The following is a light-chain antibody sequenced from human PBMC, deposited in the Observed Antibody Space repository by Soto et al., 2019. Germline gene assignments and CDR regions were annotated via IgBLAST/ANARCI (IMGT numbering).Light chain of an antibody. CDR1: SSDVGGYNY. CDR2: EVS. V-gene: IGLV2-14*01. Sequence: QSALTQPASVSGSPGQSITISCTGTSSDVGGYNYVSWYQQHPGKAPKLMIYEVSNRPSGVSHRFSGSKSGNTASLTISGLQAEXXADYYCCSHTSSSPYVFGTGTKLTVL. CDR3: CSHTSSSPYV. J-gene: IGLJ1*01.